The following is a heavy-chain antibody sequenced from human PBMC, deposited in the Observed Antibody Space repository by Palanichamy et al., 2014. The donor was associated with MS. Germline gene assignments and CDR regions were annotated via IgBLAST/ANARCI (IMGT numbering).Heavy chain of an antibody. D-gene: IGHD2-2*02. CDR3: ARQDIVVVPAAINY. V-gene: IGHV4-39*01. Sequence: LKSRVTISVDTSKNQFSLKLSSVTAADTAVYYCARQDIVVVPAAINYWGQGTLVTVSS. J-gene: IGHJ4*02.